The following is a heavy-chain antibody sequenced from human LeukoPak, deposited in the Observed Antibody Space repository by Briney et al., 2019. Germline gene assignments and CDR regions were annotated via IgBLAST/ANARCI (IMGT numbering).Heavy chain of an antibody. V-gene: IGHV3-30*03. CDR3: ASIGLGAAAGIRIDY. CDR1: GFNFSIYG. Sequence: GGSLRLSCAASGFNFSIYGMHWVRQAPGKGLEWVAVISFDETNEYYADSMKGRFTISRDNSKNTLYLQMNSLRAEDTAVYYCASIGLGAAAGIRIDYWGQGTLVTVSS. D-gene: IGHD6-13*01. CDR2: ISFDETNE. J-gene: IGHJ4*02.